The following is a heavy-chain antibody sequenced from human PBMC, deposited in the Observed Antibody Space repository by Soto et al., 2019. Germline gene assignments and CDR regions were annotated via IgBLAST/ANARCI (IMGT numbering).Heavy chain of an antibody. V-gene: IGHV3-23*01. D-gene: IGHD3-9*01. Sequence: EVQLLESGGGLVQPGGSLRLSCEASGFSFSTYAMSWVRQAPGKGLEWVSGISSSGGNTYYSDSVKGRFTISRDNSRDTLFLKMHRLSTEDTALYFCAKTLRAGVAPTYFDFWGQGNVVHVSS. CDR1: GFSFSTYA. CDR2: ISSSGGNT. CDR3: AKTLRAGVAPTYFDF. J-gene: IGHJ4*02.